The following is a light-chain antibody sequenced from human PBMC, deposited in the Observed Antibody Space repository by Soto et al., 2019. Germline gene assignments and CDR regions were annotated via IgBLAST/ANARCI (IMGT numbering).Light chain of an antibody. V-gene: IGLV1-44*01. CDR3: AAWDDTLVAYV. CDR1: TSNIASNT. CDR2: GNN. Sequence: QSVLTQPPSASGTPGQRITISCSGSTSNIASNTVNWYQQLPGTGPKLLIYGNNQQPSGVPDRFSGSKSGTSASLAISGLQSEDEADYYCAAWDDTLVAYVFGTGTKLTV. J-gene: IGLJ1*01.